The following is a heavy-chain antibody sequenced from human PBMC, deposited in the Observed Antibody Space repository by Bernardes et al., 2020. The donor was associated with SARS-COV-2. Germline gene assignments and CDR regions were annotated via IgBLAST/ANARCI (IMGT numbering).Heavy chain of an antibody. CDR2: INSDGSNT. Sequence: GGSLRLSCADSGFTVSSYCMHWVRQGPGEGLVWVSRINSDGSNTIYADSVKGRFTISSDRSKNTVYLQMNSLRVEDTAVYYCARKTGHDYGMDVWGQGITVAVSS. CDR3: ARKTGHDYGMDV. D-gene: IGHD3-10*01. V-gene: IGHV3-74*01. CDR1: GFTVSSYC. J-gene: IGHJ6*02.